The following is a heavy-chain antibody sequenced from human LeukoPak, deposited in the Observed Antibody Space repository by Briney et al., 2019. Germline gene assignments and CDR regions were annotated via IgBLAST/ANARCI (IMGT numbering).Heavy chain of an antibody. Sequence: GGSLRLSCAAPGFTFSSYWMSWVRQAPGKGLEWVANIKQDGSEKYYVDSVKGRFTISRDNAKNSLYLQMNSLRAEDTAVYYCASGTLKWLLVDYWGQGTLVTVSS. CDR1: GFTFSSYW. CDR3: ASGTLKWLLVDY. CDR2: IKQDGSEK. J-gene: IGHJ4*02. V-gene: IGHV3-7*01. D-gene: IGHD3-22*01.